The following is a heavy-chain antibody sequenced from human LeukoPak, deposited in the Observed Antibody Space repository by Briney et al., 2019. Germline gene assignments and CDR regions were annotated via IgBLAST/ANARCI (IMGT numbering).Heavy chain of an antibody. CDR3: AREVKDYYYDSSGYFNY. Sequence: SETLSLTCTVSGGSISSYFWSWIRQPPGKGLEWIGYISYSGGTNYNPSLKSRVTISVDTSKNQFSPKLSSVTAADTAVYYCAREVKDYYYDSSGYFNYWGQGTLVTVSS. V-gene: IGHV4-59*01. CDR1: GGSISSYF. J-gene: IGHJ4*02. D-gene: IGHD3-22*01. CDR2: ISYSGGT.